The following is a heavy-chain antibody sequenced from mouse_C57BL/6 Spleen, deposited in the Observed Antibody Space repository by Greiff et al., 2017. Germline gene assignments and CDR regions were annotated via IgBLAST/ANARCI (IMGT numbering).Heavy chain of an antibody. V-gene: IGHV1-82*01. J-gene: IGHJ2*02. Sequence: VQLQQSGPELVKPGASVKISYKASGYAFSSSWMNWVKQRPGKGLEWIGRIYPGDGDTNYNGKFKGKATLTADKSSSTAYMQLSSLTSEDSAVYFCAIGSNYVRYFDYWGQGTSLTVSS. CDR1: GYAFSSSW. D-gene: IGHD2-5*01. CDR2: IYPGDGDT. CDR3: AIGSNYVRYFDY.